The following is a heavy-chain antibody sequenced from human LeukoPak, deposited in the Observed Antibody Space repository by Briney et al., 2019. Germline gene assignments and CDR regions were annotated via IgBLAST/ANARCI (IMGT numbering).Heavy chain of an antibody. J-gene: IGHJ4*02. Sequence: GGSLRLSCAASGFTFSSYGMHWVRQAPGKGLEWVAVIWYDGSNRYYADSVRGRFTISRDNSKNTLYLQMNSLRAGDTAVYYCARAVEMATMDYWGQGTLVTVSS. V-gene: IGHV3-33*01. CDR1: GFTFSSYG. D-gene: IGHD5-24*01. CDR2: IWYDGSNR. CDR3: ARAVEMATMDY.